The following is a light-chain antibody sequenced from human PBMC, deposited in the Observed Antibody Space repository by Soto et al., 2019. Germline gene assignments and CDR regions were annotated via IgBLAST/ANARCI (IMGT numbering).Light chain of an antibody. V-gene: IGLV2-14*03. CDR1: SSDVGAYNF. J-gene: IGLJ1*01. CDR2: NVY. Sequence: QSVLTQPASVSGSPGQSITISCTGNSSDVGAYNFVSWHQQHPGKAPKLMIYNVYDRPSGISYRFSGSKSGNTASLTISGLQGEDEADYYCSAYTVSRTYVFGTGTKVTVL. CDR3: SAYTVSRTYV.